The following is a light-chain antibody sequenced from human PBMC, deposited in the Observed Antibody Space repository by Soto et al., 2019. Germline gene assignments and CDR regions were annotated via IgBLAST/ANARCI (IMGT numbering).Light chain of an antibody. Sequence: EIVLTQSPGTLSLSPGERATLSCRASQSINSRYLAWYQQKPGQAPRLPIYGASSRATGIPDRFSGSGSGTDFALTISRLEPEDFAVYYSLQFGSSPGFTFGPGTKVDIK. J-gene: IGKJ3*01. V-gene: IGKV3-20*01. CDR3: LQFGSSPGFT. CDR2: GAS. CDR1: QSINSRY.